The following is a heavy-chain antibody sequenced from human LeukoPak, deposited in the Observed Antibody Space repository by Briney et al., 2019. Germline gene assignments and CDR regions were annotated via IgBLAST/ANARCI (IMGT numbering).Heavy chain of an antibody. J-gene: IGHJ4*01. V-gene: IGHV3-30*18. CDR2: ISYDGSNK. CDR3: AKDIMGFLEWLPVDY. D-gene: IGHD3-3*01. CDR1: GFTFSSYG. Sequence: PGGSLRLSCAASGFTFSSYGMHWVRQAPGKGLEWVAVISYDGSNKYYADSVKGRFTISRDNSKNTLYLQMNSLRAEDTAVYYCAKDIMGFLEWLPVDYWGQGTLVTVSS.